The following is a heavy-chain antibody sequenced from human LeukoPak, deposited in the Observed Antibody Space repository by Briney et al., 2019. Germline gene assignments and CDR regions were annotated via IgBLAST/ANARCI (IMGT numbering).Heavy chain of an antibody. CDR2: ISGSGGST. D-gene: IGHD3-10*01. CDR3: AREIPGGRGTTMVRGVRNWFDP. Sequence: GGSLRLSCAASGFTFSSYAMSWVRQAPGKGLEWVSAISGSGGSTYYADSVKGRFTISRDNSKNTLYLQMNSLRAEDTAVYYCAREIPGGRGTTMVRGVRNWFDPWGQGTLVTVSS. V-gene: IGHV3-23*01. CDR1: GFTFSSYA. J-gene: IGHJ5*02.